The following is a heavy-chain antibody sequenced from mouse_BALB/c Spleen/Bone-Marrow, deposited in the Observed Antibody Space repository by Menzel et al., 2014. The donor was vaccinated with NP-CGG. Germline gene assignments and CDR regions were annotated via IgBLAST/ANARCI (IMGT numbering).Heavy chain of an antibody. V-gene: IGHV1-80*01. J-gene: IGHJ2*01. CDR1: GYAFSVYW. Sequence: VQPRQSGAELVRPGSSVKISCKASGYAFSVYWMNWVKQRPGQGLEWIGQIYPGDGDTNYNGKFKGRATLTADKSSNTAYMQLSSLTSEDSAVYFCARGGISVDYWGQGTTLTVSS. CDR3: ARGGISVDY. CDR2: IYPGDGDT.